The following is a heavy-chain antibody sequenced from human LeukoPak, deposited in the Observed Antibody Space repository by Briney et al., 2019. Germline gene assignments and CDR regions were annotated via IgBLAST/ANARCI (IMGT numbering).Heavy chain of an antibody. Sequence: SETLSLTCAVSGYSVSSGFFWGWIRQPPGKGLEWIGSIYHSGSTYYNPSLKSRVTIPLDTSKNQFSLRLSSVTAADTAVYYCARDSSGWFDDAFDIWGQGTMVAVSS. CDR3: ARDSSGWFDDAFDI. CDR2: IYHSGST. J-gene: IGHJ3*02. CDR1: GYSVSSGFF. V-gene: IGHV4-38-2*02. D-gene: IGHD6-19*01.